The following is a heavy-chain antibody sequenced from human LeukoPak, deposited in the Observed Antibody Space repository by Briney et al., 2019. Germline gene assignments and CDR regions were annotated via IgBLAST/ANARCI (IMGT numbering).Heavy chain of an antibody. J-gene: IGHJ4*02. CDR2: ISYVGSNK. V-gene: IGHV3-30-3*01. CDR3: ARTPRSLYSTSWYYFDY. CDR1: GFTFSSYA. Sequence: GGSLRLSCAASGFTFSSYAMHWVRQAPAKGLEWVAVISYVGSNKYYADSVKGRFTISRDNSKNTRYLQMNSLRAEDTAVYYCARTPRSLYSTSWYYFDYWGQGTLVTVSS. D-gene: IGHD6-13*01.